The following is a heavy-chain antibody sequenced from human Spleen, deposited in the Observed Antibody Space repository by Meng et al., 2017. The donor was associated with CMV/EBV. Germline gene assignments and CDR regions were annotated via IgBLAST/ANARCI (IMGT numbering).Heavy chain of an antibody. D-gene: IGHD4-23*01. CDR1: ADSSSSRGG. CDR2: QCHRGHT. Sequence: SADSSSSRGGWSWLCQPPRKVREGIGEQCHRGHTHDRPYRKSRVAISVDKSKNQFSLRLSYVTAADTAGYYCARTEGGNSVLGYWGQGTLVTVSS. CDR3: ARTEGGNSVLGY. V-gene: IGHV4-4*02. J-gene: IGHJ4*02.